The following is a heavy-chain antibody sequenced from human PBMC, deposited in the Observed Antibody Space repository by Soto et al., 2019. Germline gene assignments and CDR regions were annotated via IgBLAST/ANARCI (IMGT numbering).Heavy chain of an antibody. J-gene: IGHJ4*02. CDR2: ISWNSGNI. Sequence: GGSVRLSCAASGFTFEDYAMHWVRQAPGKGLEWVSGISWNSGNIIYADSVKGRFTISRDNAKNSLYLQMNSLRLEDTALYYCAKMVTWDSSGYYQGGFDCWGQGTLVTVSS. V-gene: IGHV3-9*01. D-gene: IGHD3-22*01. CDR1: GFTFEDYA. CDR3: AKMVTWDSSGYYQGGFDC.